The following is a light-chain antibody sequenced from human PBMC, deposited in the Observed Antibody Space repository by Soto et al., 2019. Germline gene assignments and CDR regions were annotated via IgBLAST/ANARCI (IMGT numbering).Light chain of an antibody. V-gene: IGLV2-14*01. J-gene: IGLJ1*01. Sequence: QSVLTQPASVSGSPGQSITISCIGTSSDIGSYSFVSWFQQHPGKAPKPIIYDVSDRPSGVSNRFSASKSGNTASLTISGLQAEDESDYYCSSYTSSSTLVFGTGTKVTVL. CDR3: SSYTSSSTLV. CDR2: DVS. CDR1: SSDIGSYSF.